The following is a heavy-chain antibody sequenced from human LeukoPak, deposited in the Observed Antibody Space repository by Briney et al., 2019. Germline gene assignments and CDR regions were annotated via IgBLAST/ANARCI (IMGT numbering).Heavy chain of an antibody. J-gene: IGHJ4*02. CDR3: ASVPPTGDLDY. CDR1: GGSISSSSYY. V-gene: IGHV4-39*01. CDR2: IYYSGST. D-gene: IGHD3-10*02. Sequence: SETLSLTCTVSGGSISSSSYYWGWIRQPPGKGLEWIGSIYYSGSTYYNPSLKSRVTISVDTSKNQFSLKLSSVTAADTAVYYCASVPPTGDLDYWGQGTLVTVSS.